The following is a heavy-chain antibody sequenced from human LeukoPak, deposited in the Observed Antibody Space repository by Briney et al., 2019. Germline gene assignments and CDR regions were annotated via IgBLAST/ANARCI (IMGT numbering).Heavy chain of an antibody. CDR2: ISGSGGST. CDR3: AKDHYEAAAAYYFDY. CDR1: GFTFSSYA. J-gene: IGHJ4*02. V-gene: IGHV3-23*01. Sequence: GGSLRPSCAASGFTFSSYAMSWVRQAPGKGLEWVSAISGSGGSTYYADSVKGRFTISRDNSKNTLYLQMNSLRAEDTAVYYCAKDHYEAAAAYYFDYWGQGTLVTVSS. D-gene: IGHD6-13*01.